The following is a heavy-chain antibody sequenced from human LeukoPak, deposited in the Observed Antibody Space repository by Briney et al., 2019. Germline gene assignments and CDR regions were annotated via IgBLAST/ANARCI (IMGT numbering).Heavy chain of an antibody. V-gene: IGHV1-18*01. CDR3: ARARYYGSGGDY. CDR1: GSTFTIYG. J-gene: IGHJ4*02. CDR2: ISAYNGNT. Sequence: ASVKVSCKASGSTFTIYGISWVRQAPGQGLEWMGWISAYNGNTNYAQKLQGRVTMTTDTSTSTAYMELRSLRSDDTAVYYCARARYYGSGGDYWGQGTLVTVSS. D-gene: IGHD3-10*01.